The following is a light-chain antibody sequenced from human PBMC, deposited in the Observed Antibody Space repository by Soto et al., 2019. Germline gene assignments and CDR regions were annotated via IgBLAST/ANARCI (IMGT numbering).Light chain of an antibody. V-gene: IGKV1-39*01. CDR2: AAS. CDR3: QQSHTTPYT. Sequence: DIQMTQSPSSLSASFGDRGTLTCRASQNIDTYLNWYQQKQGTAPKLLMYAASSLHSGVPSRFSGSGSGTDFTLTISRHQPEDFETYYCQQSHTTPYTFGQGTKLEI. CDR1: QNIDTY. J-gene: IGKJ2*01.